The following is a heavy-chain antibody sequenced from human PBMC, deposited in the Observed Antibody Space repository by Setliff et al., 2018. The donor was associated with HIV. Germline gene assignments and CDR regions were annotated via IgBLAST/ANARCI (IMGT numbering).Heavy chain of an antibody. CDR1: GFTFSSYG. CDR2: IWSDANSQ. V-gene: IGHV3-30*19. J-gene: IGHJ4*02. Sequence: PGGSLRLSCAASGFTFSSYGMHWVRQAPGKGLEWVAVIWSDANSQYYADSVRGRFTISRDNSKNTVYLQMNSLTTEDTAVYYCVRDYMWAFDYWGQGTLVTVSS. CDR3: VRDYMWAFDY. D-gene: IGHD1-26*01.